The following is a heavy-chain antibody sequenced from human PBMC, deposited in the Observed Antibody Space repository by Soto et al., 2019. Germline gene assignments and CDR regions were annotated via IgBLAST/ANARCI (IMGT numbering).Heavy chain of an antibody. J-gene: IGHJ4*02. CDR2: INSDGSST. CDR1: GFTFSSYW. D-gene: IGHD6-19*01. V-gene: IGHV3-74*01. Sequence: PXGSLRLSCAASGFTFSSYWMHWVRQAPGKGLVWVSRINSDGSSTSYADSVKGRFTISRDNAKNTLYLQMNSLRAEDTAVYYCARDGGYSSEGPIDSWGQGTLVTVSS. CDR3: ARDGGYSSEGPIDS.